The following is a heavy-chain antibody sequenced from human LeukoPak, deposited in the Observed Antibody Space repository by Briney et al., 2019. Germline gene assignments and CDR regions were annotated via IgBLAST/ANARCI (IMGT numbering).Heavy chain of an antibody. V-gene: IGHV1-24*01. D-gene: IGHD3-22*01. Sequence: ASVKVSCKVSGYTLTELSMHWVRQAPGKGLEWMGGFDPEDGETIYAQKFQGRVTMTEDTSTDTAYMELSSLRSEDTAVYYCATCSRGGYGRNKWYFDLWGRGTLVTVSS. CDR1: GYTLTELS. CDR3: ATCSRGGYGRNKWYFDL. CDR2: FDPEDGET. J-gene: IGHJ2*01.